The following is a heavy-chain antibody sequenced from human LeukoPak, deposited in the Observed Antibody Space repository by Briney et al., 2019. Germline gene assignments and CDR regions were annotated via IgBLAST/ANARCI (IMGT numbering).Heavy chain of an antibody. Sequence: PSETLSLTCTVSGGSISSYYWSWIRQPPGKGLEWIGYIYYSGSTNYNPSLKSRVTISVDTSKNQFSLKLSSVTAADTAVYCCARGGGIAAADAFDIWGQGTMVTVSS. CDR2: IYYSGST. J-gene: IGHJ3*02. CDR3: ARGGGIAAADAFDI. V-gene: IGHV4-59*01. CDR1: GGSISSYY. D-gene: IGHD6-13*01.